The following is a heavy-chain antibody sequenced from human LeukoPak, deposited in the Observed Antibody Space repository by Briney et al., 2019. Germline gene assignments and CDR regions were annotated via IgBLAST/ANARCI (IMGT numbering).Heavy chain of an antibody. CDR3: ASRLYDSARNFDY. CDR2: IYHSGST. Sequence: SSETLSLTCTVSGGSVNGYFWSWVRQPPGRGLEWIGEIYHSGSTNYNPPLKSRVTISVDKSKNQFSLKLSSVTAADTAVYYCASRLYDSARNFDYWGQGALVTVSS. V-gene: IGHV4-59*02. D-gene: IGHD3-22*01. CDR1: GGSVNGYF. J-gene: IGHJ4*02.